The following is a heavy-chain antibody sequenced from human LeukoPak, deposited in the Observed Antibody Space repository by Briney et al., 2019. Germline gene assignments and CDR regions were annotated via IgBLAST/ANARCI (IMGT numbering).Heavy chain of an antibody. CDR1: GYTFTSHY. V-gene: IGHV1-46*01. CDR3: ARESDPYYFDY. CDR2: TNSSGDYT. Sequence: ASVKVSCKASGYTFTSHYMHWVRQAPGQGLEWMGITNSSGDYTSYAQKFQGRVTMTRDTSTSTLYMELSSLRSEDTAVYYCARESDPYYFDYWGQGTLVTVSS. J-gene: IGHJ4*02.